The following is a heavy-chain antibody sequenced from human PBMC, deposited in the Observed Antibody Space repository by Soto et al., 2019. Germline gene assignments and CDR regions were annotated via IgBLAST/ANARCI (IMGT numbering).Heavy chain of an antibody. D-gene: IGHD2-8*01. V-gene: IGHV1-3*01. J-gene: IGHJ4*02. CDR2: IDPGSGSA. CDR3: VRDLNGGNPFDY. Sequence: QVQLVQSGAEVKKPGASVRVSCTPSGYTLRNYAIHWVRQAAGQSLEWLAWIDPGSGSATYSQKVQGRIIVTRDNSATTFLIVLTRLTSDATAVYFCVRDLNGGNPFDYWGQGALVIVSS. CDR1: GYTLRNYA.